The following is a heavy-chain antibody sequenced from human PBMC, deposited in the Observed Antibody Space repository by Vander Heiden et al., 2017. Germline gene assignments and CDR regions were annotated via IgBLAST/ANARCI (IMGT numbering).Heavy chain of an antibody. CDR2: ISGSGGST. CDR3: AKHLYYYDSSGYEVDAFDI. D-gene: IGHD3-22*01. Sequence: EVQLLESGGGLVQPGGSLRLSCAASGFTFTSYYMGWVRQAPGKGLEWVSAISGSGGSTYYADSVKGRFTISRDNSKNTLYLQMNSLRAEDTAVYYCAKHLYYYDSSGYEVDAFDIWGQGTMVTVSS. CDR1: GFTFTSYY. J-gene: IGHJ3*02. V-gene: IGHV3-23*01.